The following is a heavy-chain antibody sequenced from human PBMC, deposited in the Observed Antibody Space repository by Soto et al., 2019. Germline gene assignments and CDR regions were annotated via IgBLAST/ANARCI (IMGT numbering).Heavy chain of an antibody. CDR3: ARGIRNYYGVDV. V-gene: IGHV3-74*01. CDR2: IKFDGSTT. J-gene: IGHJ6*02. Sequence: EVQVVESGGGLVQPGGSLRLSCVASGFTFSTYWMHWVRQAPGKGLVWVSRIKFDGSTTSYADSVNGRFTISRDNAKNTVYLQMNSLRAEDTGVYYCARGIRNYYGVDVWGQGTTVTVSS. D-gene: IGHD5-18*01. CDR1: GFTFSTYW.